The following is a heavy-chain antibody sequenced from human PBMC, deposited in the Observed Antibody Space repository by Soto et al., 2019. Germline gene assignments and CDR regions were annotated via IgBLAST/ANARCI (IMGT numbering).Heavy chain of an antibody. CDR2: ISGSDGRT. D-gene: IGHD1-1*01. V-gene: IGHV3-23*01. J-gene: IGHJ5*02. CDR3: AKSLNINWKNWFDP. CDR1: GFTFSSSA. Sequence: EVQILESGGGLVQPGGSLRLSCAASGFTFSSSAMNWVRQAPGKGLEWVSVISGSDGRTYYADSVKGRFTNSRDNSKNTLYLDMNSLRAEDTAVYYCAKSLNINWKNWFDPWGQGTLVTVSS.